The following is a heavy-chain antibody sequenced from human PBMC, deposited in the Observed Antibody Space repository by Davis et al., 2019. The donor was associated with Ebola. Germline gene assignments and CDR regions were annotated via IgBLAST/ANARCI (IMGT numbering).Heavy chain of an antibody. Sequence: ASVKVSCKASGYTFTYSLSGYYIHWVRQAPGQGLEWMGWINPNSGGTNYAQKFQGRVTMTRDTSISTAYMELSRLRSDDTAVYYCARVLLGTGYGMDVWGQGTTVTVSS. D-gene: IGHD2-21*01. CDR2: INPNSGGT. V-gene: IGHV1-2*02. CDR1: GYTFTYSLSGYY. CDR3: ARVLLGTGYGMDV. J-gene: IGHJ6*02.